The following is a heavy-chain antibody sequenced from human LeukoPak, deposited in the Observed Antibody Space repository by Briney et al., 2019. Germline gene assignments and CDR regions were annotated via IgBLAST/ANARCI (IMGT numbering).Heavy chain of an antibody. CDR3: AKDLEDLGLDY. J-gene: IGHJ4*02. Sequence: GGFLRLSCAASGFTFSSYAMHWVRQAPGKGLEWVAVISYDGSNKYYADSVKGRFTISRDNSKNTLYLQMNSLRAEDTAVYHCAKDLEDLGLDYWGQGTLVTVSS. V-gene: IGHV3-30-3*01. CDR2: ISYDGSNK. CDR1: GFTFSSYA. D-gene: IGHD7-27*01.